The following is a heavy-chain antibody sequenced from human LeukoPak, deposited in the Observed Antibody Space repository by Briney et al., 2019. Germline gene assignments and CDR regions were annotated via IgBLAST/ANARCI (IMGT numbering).Heavy chain of an antibody. V-gene: IGHV3-7*01. CDR2: MKQDGSEK. CDR3: ARDLGHTGYDLYDY. CDR1: GINFRGYW. J-gene: IGHJ4*02. Sequence: PGGSLRLSCAVSGINFRGYWMAWVRQAPGKGLEWVANMKQDGSEKYYVDSVKGRFTISRDNAKNSLYLEMNSLRVEDTAVYYRARDLGHTGYDLYDYWGQGTLVTVSS. D-gene: IGHD5-12*01.